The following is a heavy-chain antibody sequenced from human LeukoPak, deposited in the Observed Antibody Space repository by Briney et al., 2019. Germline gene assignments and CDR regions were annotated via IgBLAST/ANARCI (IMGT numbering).Heavy chain of an antibody. V-gene: IGHV3-11*01. CDR3: ATDSSDFWSGYEVYYYYYGMDV. CDR1: GFTFSDYY. D-gene: IGHD3-3*01. J-gene: IGHJ6*02. Sequence: KPGGSLRLSCAASGFTFSDYYMSWIRQAPGKGLEWVSYISSSGSTIYYADSVKGRFTISRDNAKNSLYLQMNSLRAEDTAVYYCATDSSDFWSGYEVYYYYYGMDVWGQGTTVTVSS. CDR2: ISSSGSTI.